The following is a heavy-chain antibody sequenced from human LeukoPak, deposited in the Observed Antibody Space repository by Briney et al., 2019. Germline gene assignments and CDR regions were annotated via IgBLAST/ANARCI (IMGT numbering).Heavy chain of an antibody. CDR1: GYTLTAYY. D-gene: IGHD4-23*01. Sequence: ASVTVSFTGSGYTLTAYYIHLVRQAPEQGLGWMGWINPNSGGTNYALKFRGRVTMTRDKSIITASMELSRLISDDTAVYYCARPQDHGVNVENFNIWGEGTMVTVSS. J-gene: IGHJ3*02. CDR2: INPNSGGT. V-gene: IGHV1-2*02. CDR3: ARPQDHGVNVENFNI.